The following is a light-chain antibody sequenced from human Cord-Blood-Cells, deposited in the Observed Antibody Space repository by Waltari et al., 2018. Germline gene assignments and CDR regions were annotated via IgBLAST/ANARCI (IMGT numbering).Light chain of an antibody. CDR2: GAS. CDR3: QQYNNWART. V-gene: IGKV3D-15*01. CDR1: QSVSSN. Sequence: EIVMTQSPATLSVSPGERDTLSCRASQSVSSNLAWYQQKPGQAPRLLIYGASTRATGIPARFSGSGSGTEFTLTISSLQSEDFAVDYCQQYNNWARTFGQGTKVEIK. J-gene: IGKJ1*01.